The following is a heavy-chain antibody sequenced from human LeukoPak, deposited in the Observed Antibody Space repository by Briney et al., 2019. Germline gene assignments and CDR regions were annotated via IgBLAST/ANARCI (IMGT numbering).Heavy chain of an antibody. V-gene: IGHV3-74*01. J-gene: IGHJ4*02. D-gene: IGHD2-2*01. CDR2: INTDGTST. CDR1: GFTFSTYW. Sequence: GGSLRLSCVASGFTFSTYWMHWVRQAPGKGLVWVSRINTDGTSTTYADSVKGRFTISRDNAKNTLYLQMNSLRAEDTAVYYCTRRTSVVPFDYWGQGTLVTVSS. CDR3: TRRTSVVPFDY.